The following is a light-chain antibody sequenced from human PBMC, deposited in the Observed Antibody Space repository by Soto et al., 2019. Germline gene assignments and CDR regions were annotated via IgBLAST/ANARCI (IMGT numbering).Light chain of an antibody. V-gene: IGKV1-9*01. CDR1: QGISSS. J-gene: IGKJ1*01. Sequence: IQLTQSPSSLSASVRDRVTITCRASQGISSSLAWFQQKPGKAPKLLLYAASTLQSGVPSRFSGGGSGTDFTLTISSLQPEDFATYYCQHYNSYSEAFGQGTKVELK. CDR2: AAS. CDR3: QHYNSYSEA.